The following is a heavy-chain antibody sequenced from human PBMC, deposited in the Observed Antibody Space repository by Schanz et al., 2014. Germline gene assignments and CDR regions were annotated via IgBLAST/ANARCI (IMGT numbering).Heavy chain of an antibody. V-gene: IGHV3-7*01. CDR3: VGIHVAVAEAFY. CDR1: GFSFSDYW. J-gene: IGHJ4*02. D-gene: IGHD6-19*01. CDR2: IKKDGSEN. Sequence: EVQLVESEGGLVQPGGSLRLSCEGSGFSFSDYWMGWVRQAPGKGLEWVANIKKDGSENYYADSVKGRFIISRDNAKNTLYLQMNSLRPEDTALYYCVGIHVAVAEAFYWGQGALVIVS.